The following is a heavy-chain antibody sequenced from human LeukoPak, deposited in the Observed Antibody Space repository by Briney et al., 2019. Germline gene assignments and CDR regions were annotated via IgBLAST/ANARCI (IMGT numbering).Heavy chain of an antibody. CDR1: GLTFSTYA. CDR3: AKDSTVTAPNWFDP. V-gene: IGHV3-23*01. D-gene: IGHD4-11*01. CDR2: ISGSGDST. J-gene: IGHJ5*02. Sequence: GGSLRLSCAASGLTFSTYAMSWVRHAPGKGLEWVSAISGSGDSTHYAGSVKGRFTISRDNSKNTLYLQMNSLRAEDSAVYYCAKDSTVTAPNWFDPWGQGTLVTVSS.